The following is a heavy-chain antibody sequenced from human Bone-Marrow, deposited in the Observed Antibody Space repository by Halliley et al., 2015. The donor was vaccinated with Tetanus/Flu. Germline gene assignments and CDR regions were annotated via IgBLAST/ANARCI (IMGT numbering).Heavy chain of an antibody. Sequence: IWYDGTYKYYADSVKGRFAISRDNSKNTLYLDMNSLRSEDSGIYYCARDRATANWGELFDYWGQGALVTVSS. CDR3: ARDRATANWGELFDY. D-gene: IGHD3-16*01. V-gene: IGHV3-33*01. CDR2: IWYDGTYK. J-gene: IGHJ4*02.